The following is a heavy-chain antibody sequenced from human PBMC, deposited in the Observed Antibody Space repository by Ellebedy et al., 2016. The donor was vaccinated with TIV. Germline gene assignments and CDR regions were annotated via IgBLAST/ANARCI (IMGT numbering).Heavy chain of an antibody. J-gene: IGHJ3*01. Sequence: AAAVKVSCKASGYTFTKFPMHWLRQAPGQRLEWMGWTNADNGDTKYSQKFQGRVTFLRDTSASTAYMELSSRISEDTAIYYCARDLGSTSWYGDAFDVWGQGTMVTVSS. V-gene: IGHV1-3*01. CDR1: GYTFTKFP. D-gene: IGHD6-13*01. CDR2: TNADNGDT. CDR3: ARDLGSTSWYGDAFDV.